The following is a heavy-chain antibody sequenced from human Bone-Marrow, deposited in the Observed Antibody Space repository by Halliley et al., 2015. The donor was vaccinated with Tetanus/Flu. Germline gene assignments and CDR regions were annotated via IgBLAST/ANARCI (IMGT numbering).Heavy chain of an antibody. J-gene: IGHJ3*01. Sequence: GLEWMGWITANSANTYYPQTSQGRVPMTTDTSTDTAYMELRNLRYNDTAVYYCARVAQDAFDFWGQGTRVPVTS. V-gene: IGHV1-18*01. CDR2: ITANSANT. CDR3: ARVAQDAFDF.